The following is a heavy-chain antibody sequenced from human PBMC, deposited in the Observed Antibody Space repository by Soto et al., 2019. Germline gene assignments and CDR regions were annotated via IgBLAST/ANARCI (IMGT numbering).Heavy chain of an antibody. CDR2: ISGSGNTI. V-gene: IGHV3-48*03. CDR1: GFTFSSFE. CDR3: AREQWLADPFDF. J-gene: IGHJ3*01. Sequence: DVQLVESGGGLVQPGGSLRLSCTVSGFTFSSFEMNWVRQAPGKGLEWLSYISGSGNTIYYADSVNGRVTISRDNAKNSLNLQMNSLRTEDSAVYYCAREQWLADPFDFWGQGTVVTVSS. D-gene: IGHD6-19*01.